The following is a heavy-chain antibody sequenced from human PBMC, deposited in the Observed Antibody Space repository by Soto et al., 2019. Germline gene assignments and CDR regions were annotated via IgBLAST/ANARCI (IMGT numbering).Heavy chain of an antibody. CDR1: GGSFSGYY. Sequence: SETLSLTCAVYGGSFSGYYWIWIRQPPGKGLEWIGEINHSGSTNYNPSLKSRVTISVDTSKNQFSLKLSSVTAADTAVYYCARPVVVITTLGAFEIWGQGTMVTVSS. V-gene: IGHV4-34*01. J-gene: IGHJ3*02. CDR3: ARPVVVITTLGAFEI. D-gene: IGHD3-22*01. CDR2: INHSGST.